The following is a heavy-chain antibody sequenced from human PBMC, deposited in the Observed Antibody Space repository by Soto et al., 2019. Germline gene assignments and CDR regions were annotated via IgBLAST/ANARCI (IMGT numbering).Heavy chain of an antibody. V-gene: IGHV4-31*03. CDR2: IYYSGST. J-gene: IGHJ5*02. CDR1: GGSISSGGYY. Sequence: TLSLTCTVSGGSISSGGYYWSWIRQHPGKGLEWIGYIYYSGSTYYNPSLKSRVTISVDTSKNQFSLKLSSVTAADTAVYYCARDLSSKRWLDPWGQGTLVTVSS. CDR3: ARDLSSKRWLDP.